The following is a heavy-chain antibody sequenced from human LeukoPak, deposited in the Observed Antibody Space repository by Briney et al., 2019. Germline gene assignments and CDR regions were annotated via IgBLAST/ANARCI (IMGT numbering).Heavy chain of an antibody. J-gene: IGHJ4*02. V-gene: IGHV4-39*01. CDR3: ARYSGNPWGLDY. Sequence: SETLSLTCTVSGSSISSMNDYWGWIRQPPGKGLEWIGNIYYSGSTFYNPSLKSRVTISVDTPKNQFSLRLSSVTAADTAIYYCARYSGNPWGLDYWGQGTLVTVSS. CDR1: GSSISSMNDY. CDR2: IYYSGST. D-gene: IGHD4-23*01.